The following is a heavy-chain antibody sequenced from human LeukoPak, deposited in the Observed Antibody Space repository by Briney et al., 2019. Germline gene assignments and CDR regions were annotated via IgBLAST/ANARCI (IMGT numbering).Heavy chain of an antibody. Sequence: SETLSLTCAVYGGSFSGYYWSWIRQPPGKGLEWIGEINHSGSTNYNPSLKSRVTISVDTSKNQFSLKLSSVTAADTAVYYCARGPIAARPIGYWGQGTLVTVSS. CDR3: ARGPIAARPIGY. D-gene: IGHD6-6*01. J-gene: IGHJ4*02. CDR1: GGSFSGYY. CDR2: INHSGST. V-gene: IGHV4-34*01.